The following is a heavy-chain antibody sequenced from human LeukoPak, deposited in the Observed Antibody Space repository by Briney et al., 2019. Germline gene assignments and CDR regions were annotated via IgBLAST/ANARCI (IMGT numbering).Heavy chain of an antibody. CDR3: ASQIRGTVDY. J-gene: IGHJ4*02. Sequence: PSETLSLTCTVSGGSINSGDYYWSWIRQPPGKGQEWIGEINHSGSTNYNPSLKSRVTISVDTSKNQFSLKLSSVTAADTAVYYCASQIRGTVDYWGQGTLVTVSS. CDR2: INHSGST. CDR1: GGSINSGDYY. V-gene: IGHV4-34*01. D-gene: IGHD3-16*01.